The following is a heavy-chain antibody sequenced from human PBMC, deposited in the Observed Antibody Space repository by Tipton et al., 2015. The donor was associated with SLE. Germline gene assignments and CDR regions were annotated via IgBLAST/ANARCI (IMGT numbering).Heavy chain of an antibody. J-gene: IGHJ6*03. V-gene: IGHV4-59*12. CDR1: GGSISSYY. Sequence: TLSLTCTVSGGSISSYYWSWIRQPPGKGLEWIGYIYYSGSTNYNPSLKSRVTISVDTSKNQFSLKLSSVTAADTSVYYCARRGDYRSSWYVASYYYMDVWGKGTTVTVSS. CDR2: IYYSGST. CDR3: ARRGDYRSSWYVASYYYMDV. D-gene: IGHD6-13*01.